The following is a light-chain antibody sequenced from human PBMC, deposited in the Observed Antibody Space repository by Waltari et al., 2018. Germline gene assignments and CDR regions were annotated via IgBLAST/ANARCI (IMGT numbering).Light chain of an antibody. V-gene: IGKV1-13*02. J-gene: IGKJ5*01. CDR1: QDINND. CDR3: QHFKTYPIT. Sequence: IQLTQSPSSLSASVGDRVTIACRASQDINNDLAWYQQKPGKAPTLLISYASSLQSGVPSRFSGSGSGTDFTLTISSLQPEDFATYHCQHFKTYPITFGQGTRLEIK. CDR2: YAS.